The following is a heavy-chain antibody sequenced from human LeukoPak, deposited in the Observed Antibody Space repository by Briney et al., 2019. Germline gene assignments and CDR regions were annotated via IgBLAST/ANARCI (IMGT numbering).Heavy chain of an antibody. CDR1: GGSFSTYY. J-gene: IGHJ3*02. Sequence: PSETLSLTCTVSGGSFSTYYWSWIRQPAGKGLEWIGHIYTSGTTNYNPSLKSRVTISVDTSKNQFSLKLSSVTAADTAVYYCARGGPLLYYYGSGSHRLAGAFDIWGQGTMVTVSS. CDR3: ARGGPLLYYYGSGSHRLAGAFDI. CDR2: IYTSGTT. D-gene: IGHD3-10*01. V-gene: IGHV4-4*07.